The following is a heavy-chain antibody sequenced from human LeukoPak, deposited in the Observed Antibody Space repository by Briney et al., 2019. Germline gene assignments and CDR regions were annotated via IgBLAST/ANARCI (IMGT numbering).Heavy chain of an antibody. CDR1: GGSFSGYY. CDR3: ARRWLQFRGLAPFDY. Sequence: PSETLSLTCAVYGGSFSGYYWSWIRQPPGKGLEWIGEINHSGSTNYNPSLKSRVTILVDTSKNQFSLKLSSVTAADTAVYYCARRWLQFRGLAPFDYWGQGTLVTVFS. D-gene: IGHD5-24*01. CDR2: INHSGST. V-gene: IGHV4-34*01. J-gene: IGHJ4*02.